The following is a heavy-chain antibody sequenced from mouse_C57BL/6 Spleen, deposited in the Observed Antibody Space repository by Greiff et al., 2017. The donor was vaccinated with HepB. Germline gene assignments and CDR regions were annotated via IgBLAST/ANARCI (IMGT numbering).Heavy chain of an antibody. V-gene: IGHV14-4*01. CDR1: GFNIKDDY. CDR3: TSELRRGFAY. J-gene: IGHJ3*01. D-gene: IGHD1-2*01. CDR2: IDPENGDT. Sequence: DVQLQESGAELVRPGASVKLSCTASGFNIKDDYMHWVKQRPEQGLEWIGWIDPENGDTEYASKFQGKATITADTSSNTAYLQLSSLTSEDTAVYYCTSELRRGFAYWGQGTLVTVSA.